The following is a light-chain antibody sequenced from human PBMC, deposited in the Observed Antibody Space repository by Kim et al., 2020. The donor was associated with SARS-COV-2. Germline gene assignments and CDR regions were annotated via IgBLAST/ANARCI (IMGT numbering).Light chain of an antibody. CDR1: QSISTF. CDR3: QQRDSWPLT. Sequence: LSPGERATLSCSSSQSISTFLAWYQQKPGQAPRLLIHDATTRATGIPARFSGSGSGTDFTLTISSLEPEDFAVYYCQQRDSWPLTFGGGTKVDI. J-gene: IGKJ4*01. V-gene: IGKV3-11*01. CDR2: DAT.